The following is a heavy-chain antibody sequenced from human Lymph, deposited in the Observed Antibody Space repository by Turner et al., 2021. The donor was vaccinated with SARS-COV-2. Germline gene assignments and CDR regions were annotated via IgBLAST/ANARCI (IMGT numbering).Heavy chain of an antibody. J-gene: IGHJ4*02. V-gene: IGHV3-43*02. CDR2: ISGDGGSK. D-gene: IGHD5-12*01. Sequence: EVQLVASGGGVLPPGGSLRLSCSASGFTFDDYAMHWVRQAPGKGLEWVSIISGDGGSKYYADSVKGRFTISRDDSKNSLYLQINSLRTEDTALYYCAKEGLSGRRLQFVPYFDYWGQGTLVSVSS. CDR3: AKEGLSGRRLQFVPYFDY. CDR1: GFTFDDYA.